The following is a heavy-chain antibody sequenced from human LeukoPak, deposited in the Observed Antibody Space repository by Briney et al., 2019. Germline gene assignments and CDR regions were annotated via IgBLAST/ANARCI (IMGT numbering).Heavy chain of an antibody. V-gene: IGHV4-59*01. CDR2: IYYSGST. CDR3: ARAAGYSSSWYWGNFDY. CDR1: GGSISSYY. D-gene: IGHD6-13*01. J-gene: IGHJ4*02. Sequence: PSETLSLTCTVSGGSISSYYWSWTRQPPGRGLEWIGYIYYSGSTNYNPSLKSRVTISVDTSKNQFSLKLSSVTAADTAVYYCARAAGYSSSWYWGNFDYWGQGTLVTVSS.